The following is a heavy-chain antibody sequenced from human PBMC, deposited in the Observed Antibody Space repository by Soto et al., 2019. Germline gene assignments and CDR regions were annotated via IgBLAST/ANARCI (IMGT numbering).Heavy chain of an antibody. CDR2: LSSDGFGA. CDR1: GFSLSPYW. CDR3: ARDLGGPDY. Sequence: PXGSLGLSCAASGFSLSPYWMHGVRQVPGRGLEWVARLSSDGFGAAYADSVKGRFFISRDIARNTLSLQMNSLRADDTAVYYCARDLGGPDYWGRGTSVTVSS. D-gene: IGHD3-16*01. V-gene: IGHV3-74*03. J-gene: IGHJ4*02.